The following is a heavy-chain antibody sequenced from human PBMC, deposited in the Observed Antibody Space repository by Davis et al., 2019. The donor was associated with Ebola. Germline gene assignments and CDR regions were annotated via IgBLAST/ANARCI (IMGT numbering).Heavy chain of an antibody. D-gene: IGHD6-19*01. Sequence: ASVKVSCKASGFTLTNYAIHWVRQAPGQRLEWMGWVHGGNGNTKYSQRFQGRVTITTDTSASTVYLDLTSLRSDDTAVFSCARASFGYNSGWYADYWGPGSLVTVPS. CDR1: GFTLTNYA. CDR3: ARASFGYNSGWYADY. V-gene: IGHV1-3*01. J-gene: IGHJ4*02. CDR2: VHGGNGNT.